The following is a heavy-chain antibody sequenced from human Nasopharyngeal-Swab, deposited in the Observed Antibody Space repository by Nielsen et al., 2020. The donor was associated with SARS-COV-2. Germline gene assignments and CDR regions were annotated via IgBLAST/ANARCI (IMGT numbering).Heavy chain of an antibody. V-gene: IGHV7-4-1*02. J-gene: IGHJ4*02. D-gene: IGHD3-10*01. CDR3: ARGVPSQYYYGSGDY. CDR2: INTTTGNP. Sequence: ASVTVSCKASGYTFTSYAMNWVRQAPGQGLEWMGWINTTTGNPTYAQGFTGRFVFSLDTSVSTAYLQISSLKAEDTAVYYCARGVPSQYYYGSGDYWGQGTLVTVSS. CDR1: GYTFTSYA.